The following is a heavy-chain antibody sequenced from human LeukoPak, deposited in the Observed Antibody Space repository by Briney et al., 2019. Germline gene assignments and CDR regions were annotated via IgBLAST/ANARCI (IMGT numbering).Heavy chain of an antibody. V-gene: IGHV4-30-2*01. D-gene: IGHD2-15*01. CDR2: IYHSGST. CDR1: GGSISSGGYY. J-gene: IGHJ3*02. CDR3: ASGSWPDAFDI. Sequence: SETLSLTCTVSGGSISSGGYYWSWIRQPPGKGLEWIGYIYHSGSTYYNPSLKSRVTISVDRSKNQFSLKLSSVTAADTAVYYCASGSWPDAFDIWGQGTMVTVSS.